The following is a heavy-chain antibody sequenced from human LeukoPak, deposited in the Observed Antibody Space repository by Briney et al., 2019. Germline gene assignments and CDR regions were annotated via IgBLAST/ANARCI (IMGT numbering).Heavy chain of an antibody. CDR3: AGPSAAAGPDDAFDI. Sequence: SETLSLTCAVSGGSISSSNWWSWVRQPPGKGLEWIGEIYHSGSTNYNPSLKSRVTISVDKSKNQFSLKLSSVTAADTAVYYCAGPSAAAGPDDAFDIWGQGTMVIVSS. D-gene: IGHD6-13*01. CDR1: GGSISSSNW. J-gene: IGHJ3*02. V-gene: IGHV4-4*02. CDR2: IYHSGST.